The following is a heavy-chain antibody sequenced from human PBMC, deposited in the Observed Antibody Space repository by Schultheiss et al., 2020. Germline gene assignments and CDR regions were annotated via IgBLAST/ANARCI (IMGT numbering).Heavy chain of an antibody. CDR3: ARGGDYGDRYYFDY. V-gene: IGHV4-31*11. J-gene: IGHJ4*02. CDR1: GGSISSGGYY. D-gene: IGHD4-17*01. CDR2: IYYSGST. Sequence: SETLSLTCAVSGGSISSGGYYWSWIRQHPGKGLEWIGYIYYSGSTYYNPSLKSRVTISVDTSKNQFSLKLRSVTAADTAVYFCARGGDYGDRYYFDYWGQGTLVTVSS.